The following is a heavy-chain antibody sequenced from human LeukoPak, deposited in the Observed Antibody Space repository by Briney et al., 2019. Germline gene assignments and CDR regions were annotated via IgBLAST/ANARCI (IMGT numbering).Heavy chain of an antibody. V-gene: IGHV3-21*04. Sequence: KSGGSLRLSCAASGFTFSSYSMNWVRQAPGKGLEWVSSISSSSSYIYYADSVKGRFTISRDNAKNSLYLQMNSLRAEDTAVYYCAKAAGIFGYYYYYMDVWGKGTTVTVSS. CDR2: ISSSSSYI. CDR3: AKAAGIFGYYYYYMDV. J-gene: IGHJ6*03. D-gene: IGHD6-13*01. CDR1: GFTFSSYS.